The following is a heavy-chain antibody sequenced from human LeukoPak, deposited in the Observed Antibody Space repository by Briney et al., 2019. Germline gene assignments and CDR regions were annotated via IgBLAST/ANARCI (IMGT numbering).Heavy chain of an antibody. J-gene: IGHJ4*02. CDR2: SNHSGST. CDR3: ARRLITFGGVIVTCFDY. V-gene: IGHV4-34*01. Sequence: SETLSLTCAVYGGSFSGYYWSGIRQPPGKGLEWIGESNHSGSTNYNPSLKSRVTISVDTSKNQFSLKLSSVTAADTAVYYCARRLITFGGVIVTCFDYWGQGTLVTVSS. CDR1: GGSFSGYY. D-gene: IGHD3-16*02.